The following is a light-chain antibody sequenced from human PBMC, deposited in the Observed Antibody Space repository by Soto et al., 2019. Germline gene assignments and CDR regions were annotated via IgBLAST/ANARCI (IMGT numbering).Light chain of an antibody. CDR2: EVS. V-gene: IGLV2-14*01. CDR3: SSYTSSTTLV. CDR1: SSDVGDNKY. Sequence: QSVLTQPASVSGSPGQSITISCTGTSSDVGDNKYVSWYQQHPGKAPKLIIYEVSNRPSGISDRFSGSKSYNTASLTISGLQAEDEADYHCSSYTSSTTLVFGGGTQLTVL. J-gene: IGLJ2*01.